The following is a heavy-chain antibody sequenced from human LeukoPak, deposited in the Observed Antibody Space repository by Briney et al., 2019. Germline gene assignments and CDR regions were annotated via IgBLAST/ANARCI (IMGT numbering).Heavy chain of an antibody. CDR1: GISVTYNY. Sequence: GSLRLSCAASGISVTYNYMTWVRQAPGKGLEWVSSIYSDGDSHYAVSVEGRFTISRDDSKNTLYLQMNSLRADDTAVYYCATPLTGLHYWGQGTLVAVSS. CDR3: ATPLTGLHY. CDR2: IYSDGDS. D-gene: IGHD2-8*02. J-gene: IGHJ4*02. V-gene: IGHV3-53*01.